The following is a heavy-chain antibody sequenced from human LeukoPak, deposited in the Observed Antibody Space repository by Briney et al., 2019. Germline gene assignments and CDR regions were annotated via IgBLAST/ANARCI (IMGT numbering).Heavy chain of an antibody. CDR3: ASHLWGSVDSLYY. J-gene: IGHJ4*02. CDR1: GYTFTSYD. V-gene: IGHV1-8*01. Sequence: ASVKVSCKASGYTFTSYDINWVRQATGQGLEWMGWMNPNSGNTGYAQKFQGRVTITADESTSTAYMELNSLRAEDTAVYYCASHLWGSVDSLYYWGQGTLVTVSS. CDR2: MNPNSGNT. D-gene: IGHD3-10*01.